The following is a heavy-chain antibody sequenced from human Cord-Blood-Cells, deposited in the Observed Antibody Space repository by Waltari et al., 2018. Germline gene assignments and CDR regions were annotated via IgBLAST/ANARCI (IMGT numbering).Heavy chain of an antibody. D-gene: IGHD7-27*01. CDR1: GYTLTELS. CDR2: FDPEDGET. J-gene: IGHJ2*01. CDR3: ATRANWGYWYFDL. Sequence: QVQLVQSGAEVKKPGASVKVSCKVSGYTLTELSMHWVRQAPGKGLEWMGGFDPEDGETSYAQKLQGRVTMTEDTSTDAAYMELMSLRSEDTAVYYCATRANWGYWYFDLWGRGTLVTVSS. V-gene: IGHV1-24*01.